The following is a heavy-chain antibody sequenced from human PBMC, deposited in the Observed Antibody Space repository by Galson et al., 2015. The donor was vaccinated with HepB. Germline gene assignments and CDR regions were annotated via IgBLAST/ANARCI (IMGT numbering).Heavy chain of an antibody. D-gene: IGHD6-19*01. V-gene: IGHV1-46*03. CDR3: ARPATGYSSGWSLGAFDI. CDR1: GYTFTSYY. CDR2: INPSGGST. Sequence: SCKASGYTFTSYYMHWVRQAPGQGLEWMGIINPSGGSTSYAQKFQGRVTMTRDTSTSTVYMELSSLRSEDTAVYYCARPATGYSSGWSLGAFDIWGQGTMVTVSS. J-gene: IGHJ3*02.